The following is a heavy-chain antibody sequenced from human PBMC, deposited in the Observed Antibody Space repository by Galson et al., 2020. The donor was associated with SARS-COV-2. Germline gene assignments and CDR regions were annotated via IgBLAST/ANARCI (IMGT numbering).Heavy chain of an antibody. D-gene: IGHD3-22*01. CDR3: AGGGADYYDSRGHYNGVYDY. V-gene: IGHV1-2*02. CDR1: GYTFTDYY. CDR2: NNPNSGST. J-gene: IGHJ4*02. Sequence: GESLKISCKASGYTFTDYYNHWVRQAPRQGLEWIALNNPNSGSTNSQQKFQGRVTMTSDTSISTAYMELSSMRSDDTAVFYWAGGGADYYDSRGHYNGVYDYWGQGTLVTVSS.